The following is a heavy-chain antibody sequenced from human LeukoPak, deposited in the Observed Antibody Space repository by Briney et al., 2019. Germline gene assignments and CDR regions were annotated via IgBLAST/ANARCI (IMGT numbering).Heavy chain of an antibody. D-gene: IGHD3-22*01. V-gene: IGHV3-23*01. J-gene: IGHJ4*02. CDR2: IGGSDGST. CDR3: AKRDSSGSYPYYFDY. Sequence: GGSLRLSCVASGFIFSTHAMSWVRLAPGKGLEWVSAIGGSDGSTYYADSVKGRFTISRDNSKDTLYLQMNSLRVEDTATYYCAKRDSSGSYPYYFDYWGQGTLVTISS. CDR1: GFIFSTHA.